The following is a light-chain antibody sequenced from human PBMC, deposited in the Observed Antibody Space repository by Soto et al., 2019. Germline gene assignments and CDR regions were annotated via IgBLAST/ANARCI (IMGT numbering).Light chain of an antibody. CDR1: QSISTY. CDR2: SAS. V-gene: IGKV1-39*01. J-gene: IGKJ4*01. Sequence: DIQMTQSPSSLSASVGDRVTITCLASQSISTYLNWYQQKPGEAPKLLIYSASNLQTGVPSRFSGSGSGTDFTTTISSLQPEDFANYYCQQSYNSLLLTFGGGTTVDIK. CDR3: QQSYNSLLLT.